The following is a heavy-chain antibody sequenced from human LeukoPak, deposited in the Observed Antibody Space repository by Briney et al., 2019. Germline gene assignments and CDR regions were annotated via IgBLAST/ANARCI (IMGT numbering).Heavy chain of an antibody. D-gene: IGHD3-10*01. CDR2: IKQDGSEK. Sequence: GGSLRLSCAASGFTFSSYWMSWVRQAPGKGLEWVANIKQDGSEKYYVDSVKGRFTISRDNAKNSLYLQMNSLRAEDTAVYYCARVVDGSGSYPYYYYGMDVWGQGTTVTVSS. V-gene: IGHV3-7*01. CDR1: GFTFSSYW. J-gene: IGHJ6*02. CDR3: ARVVDGSGSYPYYYYGMDV.